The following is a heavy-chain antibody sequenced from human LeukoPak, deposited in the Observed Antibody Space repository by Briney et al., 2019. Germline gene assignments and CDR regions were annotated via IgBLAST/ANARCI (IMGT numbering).Heavy chain of an antibody. Sequence: GGSLRLSCAASGFTFSSYSMNWVRQAPGKGLEWVSAISGSGGSTYYADSVKGRFTISRDNSKNTLYLQMNSLRAEDTAVYYCAKDTYDFWSGYYSFDYWGQGTLVTVSS. D-gene: IGHD3-3*01. CDR3: AKDTYDFWSGYYSFDY. J-gene: IGHJ4*02. CDR1: GFTFSSYS. CDR2: ISGSGGST. V-gene: IGHV3-23*01.